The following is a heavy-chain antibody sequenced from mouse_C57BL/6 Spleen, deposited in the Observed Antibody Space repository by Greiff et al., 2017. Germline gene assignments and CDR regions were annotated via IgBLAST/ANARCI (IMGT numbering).Heavy chain of an antibody. J-gene: IGHJ4*01. D-gene: IGHD1-1*01. CDR1: GYAFSSSW. CDR3: ARAYYEGYYAMDY. Sequence: VKLQESGPELVKPGASVKISCKASGYAFSSSWMNWVKQRPGKGLEWIGRIYPGDGDTNYNGKFKGKATLTADKSSSTAYMQLSSLTSEDSAVYFCARAYYEGYYAMDYWGQGTSVTVSS. CDR2: IYPGDGDT. V-gene: IGHV1-82*01.